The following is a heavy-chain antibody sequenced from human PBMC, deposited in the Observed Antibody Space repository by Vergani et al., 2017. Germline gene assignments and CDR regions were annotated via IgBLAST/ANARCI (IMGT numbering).Heavy chain of an antibody. V-gene: IGHV4-59*01. CDR1: GGSISSYY. CDR3: AREEGQWLGWGNWFDP. Sequence: QVQLQESGPGLVKPSETLSLTCTVSGGSISSYYWSWIRQPPGKGLEWIGEINHSGSTNYNPSLKSRVTISGDTSKNQFSLKLSSVTAADTAVYYCAREEGQWLGWGNWFDPWGQGTLVTVSS. J-gene: IGHJ5*02. CDR2: INHSGST. D-gene: IGHD6-19*01.